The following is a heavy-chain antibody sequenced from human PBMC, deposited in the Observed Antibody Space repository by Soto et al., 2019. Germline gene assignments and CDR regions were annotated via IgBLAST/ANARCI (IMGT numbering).Heavy chain of an antibody. Sequence: PSETLSLTCAVYGGSFSGYYWSWIRQPPGKGLEWIGEINHSGSTNYNPSLKSRVTISVDTSKNQFSLKLSSVTAADTAVYYCARARRSTMVRGVKTVWWFDPWGQGTLVTVSS. D-gene: IGHD3-10*01. V-gene: IGHV4-34*01. CDR1: GGSFSGYY. J-gene: IGHJ5*02. CDR2: INHSGST. CDR3: ARARRSTMVRGVKTVWWFDP.